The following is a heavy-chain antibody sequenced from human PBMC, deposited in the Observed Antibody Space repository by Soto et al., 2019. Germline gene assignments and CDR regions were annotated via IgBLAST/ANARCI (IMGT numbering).Heavy chain of an antibody. V-gene: IGHV4-4*07. J-gene: IGHJ4*02. D-gene: IGHD3-22*01. CDR1: GGSISSYY. Sequence: SETLSLTCTVSGGSISSYYWSWIRQPAGKGLEWIGRIYTSGSTNYNPSLKSRVTMSVDTSKNQFSLKLSSVTAADTAVYYCAREFPYYYDSSGYYYYFDYWGQGTLVTVSS. CDR2: IYTSGST. CDR3: AREFPYYYDSSGYYYYFDY.